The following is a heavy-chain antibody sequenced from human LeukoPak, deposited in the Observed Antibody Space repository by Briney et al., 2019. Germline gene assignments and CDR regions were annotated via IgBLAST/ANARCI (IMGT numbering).Heavy chain of an antibody. Sequence: GESLKISCTASGYCFTTYWIGWVRQMPGKGLEWMGIIYPGDSDTRYSPPFEGQVTISADKSISTAYLQWSSLKASDTAIYHCARWVTADRGKKDAFDIWGQGTMVTVSS. CDR2: IYPGDSDT. CDR1: GYCFTTYW. D-gene: IGHD2-21*02. J-gene: IGHJ3*02. CDR3: ARWVTADRGKKDAFDI. V-gene: IGHV5-51*01.